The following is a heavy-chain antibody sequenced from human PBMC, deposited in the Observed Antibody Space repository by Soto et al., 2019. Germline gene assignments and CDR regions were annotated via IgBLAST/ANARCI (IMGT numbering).Heavy chain of an antibody. J-gene: IGHJ4*02. D-gene: IGHD3-10*01. CDR2: ISYDGSNK. CDR1: GFTFSSYA. CDR3: ARVSMVRGRAFDY. Sequence: PGGSLRLSCAASGFTFSSYAMHWVRQAPGKGLEWVAVISYDGSNKYYADSVKGRFTISRDNSKNTLYLQMNSLRAEDTAVYYCARVSMVRGRAFDYWGQGTLVTVSS. V-gene: IGHV3-30-3*01.